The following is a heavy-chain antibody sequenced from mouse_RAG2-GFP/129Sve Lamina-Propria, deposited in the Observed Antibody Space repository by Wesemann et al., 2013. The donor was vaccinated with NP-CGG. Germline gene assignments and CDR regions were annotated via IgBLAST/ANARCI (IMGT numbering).Heavy chain of an antibody. D-gene: IGHD2-4*01. CDR2: IHPNSGST. Sequence: QVQLQQPGAELVKPGASVKLSCKASGYTFTSYWMHWVKQRPGQGLEWIGMIHPNSGSTNYNEKFKSKATLTVDKSSSTAYMQLSSLTSEDSAVYYCARSIAIYYDYFYAMDYWGQGTSVTVSS. CDR1: GYTFTSYW. V-gene: IGHV1-64*01. J-gene: IGHJ4*01. CDR3: ARSIAIYYDYFYAMDY.